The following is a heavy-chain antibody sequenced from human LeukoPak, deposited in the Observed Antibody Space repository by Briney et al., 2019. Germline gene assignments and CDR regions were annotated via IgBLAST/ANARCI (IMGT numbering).Heavy chain of an antibody. J-gene: IGHJ4*02. V-gene: IGHV3-23*01. D-gene: IGHD1-20*01. Sequence: PGGSLRLSCAASGFTYSSYAMSWVRQAPGKGLEWVSAISGSGGSTYYADSVKGRFTISRDNSKNTLYLQMNSLRAEDTAVYYCAKVRTNWNDADFDYWGQGTLVTVSS. CDR2: ISGSGGST. CDR1: GFTYSSYA. CDR3: AKVRTNWNDADFDY.